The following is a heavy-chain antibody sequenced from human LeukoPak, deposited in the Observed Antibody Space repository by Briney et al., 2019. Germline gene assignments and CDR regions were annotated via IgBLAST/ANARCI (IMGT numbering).Heavy chain of an antibody. CDR3: ATFWSGYLFPPY. Sequence: GASVKVSCKASGYTFTGYYMHWVRQAPGQGLEWMGWINPNSGGTNYAQKFQGRVTITRNISISTAYMELSSLRSDDTAVYHCATFWSGYLFPPYWGQGTLVTVSS. J-gene: IGHJ4*02. CDR2: INPNSGGT. CDR1: GYTFTGYY. V-gene: IGHV1-2*02. D-gene: IGHD3-3*01.